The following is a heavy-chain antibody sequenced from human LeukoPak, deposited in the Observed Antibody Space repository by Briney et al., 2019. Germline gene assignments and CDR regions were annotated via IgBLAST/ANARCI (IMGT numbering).Heavy chain of an antibody. CDR2: ISYDGSDE. D-gene: IGHD6-13*01. J-gene: IGHJ4*02. CDR1: GFIFSNDA. Sequence: QPGRSLRLSCAASGFIFSNDAMHWVRQAPGKGLEWVAVISYDGSDEYYTDSVKGRFTISRDNSKNTLYLQMNSLRTEDTAVYYCASGPYWQQLTTYYFDYWGQGTLLTVSS. CDR3: ASGPYWQQLTTYYFDY. V-gene: IGHV3-30*19.